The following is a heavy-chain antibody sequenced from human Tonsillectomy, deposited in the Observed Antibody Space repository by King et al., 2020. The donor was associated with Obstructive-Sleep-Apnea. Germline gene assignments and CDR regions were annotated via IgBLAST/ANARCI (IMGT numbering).Heavy chain of an antibody. CDR3: ARDKAYSSSWSGAAQYYFDY. J-gene: IGHJ4*02. CDR2: ISYDGSNK. CDR1: GFTFSSYA. D-gene: IGHD6-13*01. Sequence: QVQLVESGGGVVQPGRSLRLSCAASGFTFSSYAMHWVRQAPGKGLEWVAVISYDGSNKYYADSVKGRFTISRDNSKNTLYLQMNSLRAEDTALYYCARDKAYSSSWSGAAQYYFDYWGQGTLVTVSS. V-gene: IGHV3-30*04.